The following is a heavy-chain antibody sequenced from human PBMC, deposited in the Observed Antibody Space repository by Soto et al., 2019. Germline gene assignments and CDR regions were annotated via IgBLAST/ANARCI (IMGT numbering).Heavy chain of an antibody. V-gene: IGHV1-69*02. Sequence: GASVKVSCKASGGTFSSYTISWVRQAPGQGLEWMGRIIPILGIANYAQKFQGRVTITADKSTSTAYMELSSLRSEDTAVYYCAIKGGAITIFGAGKLDYWGQGTLVTVSS. D-gene: IGHD3-3*01. CDR2: IIPILGIA. CDR1: GGTFSSYT. CDR3: AIKGGAITIFGAGKLDY. J-gene: IGHJ4*02.